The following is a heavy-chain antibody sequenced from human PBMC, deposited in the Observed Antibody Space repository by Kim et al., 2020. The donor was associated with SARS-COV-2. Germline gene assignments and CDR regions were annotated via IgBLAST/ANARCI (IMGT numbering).Heavy chain of an antibody. CDR1: GGTFSSYA. D-gene: IGHD3-22*01. CDR3: ARGHYYDSSGYYYYFDY. Sequence: SVKVSCKASGGTFSSYAISWVRQAPGQGLEWMGGIIPIFGTANYAQKFQGRVTITADESTSTAYMELSSLRSEDTAVYYCARGHYYDSSGYYYYFDYWGQGTLVTVSS. J-gene: IGHJ4*02. V-gene: IGHV1-69*13. CDR2: IIPIFGTA.